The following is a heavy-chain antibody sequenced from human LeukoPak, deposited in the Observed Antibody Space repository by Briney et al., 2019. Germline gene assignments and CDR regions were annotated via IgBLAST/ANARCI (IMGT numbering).Heavy chain of an antibody. D-gene: IGHD2-2*01. J-gene: IGHJ5*02. Sequence: PSETLSLTCTVSGGSISSSSYYRGWIRQPPGKGLEWIGSSYYSGSTYYNPSLKSRVTISVDTPKNQFSLKLSSVTAADTAVYYCARDRDIVVVPAAKQIFFDPWGQGTLVTVSS. V-gene: IGHV4-39*07. CDR1: GGSISSSSYY. CDR3: ARDRDIVVVPAAKQIFFDP. CDR2: SYYSGST.